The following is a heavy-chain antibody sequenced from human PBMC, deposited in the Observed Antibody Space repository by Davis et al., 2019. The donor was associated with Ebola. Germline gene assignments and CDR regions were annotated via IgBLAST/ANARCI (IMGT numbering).Heavy chain of an antibody. J-gene: IGHJ4*02. CDR1: GYSFTSYW. D-gene: IGHD3-10*01. V-gene: IGHV5-51*01. CDR3: ARHGDLGASGSFFDF. CDR2: ISPRDSDT. Sequence: GESLKISCKGSGYSFTSYWIGWVRQLPGKGLEWMGIISPRDSDTRYSPSFQGQVTISVDMSITTAYLQWGGLKASDSAMYYCARHGDLGASGSFFDFWGQGTLVTVSS.